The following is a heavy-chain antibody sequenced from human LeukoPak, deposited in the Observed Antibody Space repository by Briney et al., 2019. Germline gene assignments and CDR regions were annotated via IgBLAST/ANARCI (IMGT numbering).Heavy chain of an antibody. D-gene: IGHD3-9*01. CDR2: IYPGDSDT. CDR1: GYSFTSYW. J-gene: IGHJ6*03. CDR3: QRPAYDILTGHYYYYMDV. V-gene: IGHV5-51*01. Sequence: GESLKISCNGSGYSFTSYWIGWVRQMPGKSLEWMGIIYPGDSDTRYSPSFQGQVTISADKSISTAYLQWSSLKASDTAMYYSQRPAYDILTGHYYYYMDVWGKGTTVTISS.